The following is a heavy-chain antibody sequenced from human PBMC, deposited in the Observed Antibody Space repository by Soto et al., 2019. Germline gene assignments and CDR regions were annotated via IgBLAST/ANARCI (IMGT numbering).Heavy chain of an antibody. V-gene: IGHV4-31*03. CDR1: GGSISSGGYY. CDR2: IYYSGST. D-gene: IGHD3-3*01. CDR3: ARAHRGIFGVVIRGRPENWFDP. Sequence: SETLSLTCTVSGGSISSGGYYWSWIRQHPGKGLEWIGYIYYSGSTYYNPSLKSRVTISVDTSKNQFSLKLSSVTAADTAVYYCARAHRGIFGVVIRGRPENWFDPWGQGTLVTVSS. J-gene: IGHJ5*02.